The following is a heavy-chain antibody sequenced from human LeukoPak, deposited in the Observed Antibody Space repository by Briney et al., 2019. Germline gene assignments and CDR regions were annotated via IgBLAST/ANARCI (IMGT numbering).Heavy chain of an antibody. CDR1: GDSVSSNSV. CDR2: TYYRSTWYN. CDR3: ARDGVSLRYDSSGLILAYYYYYYGMDV. J-gene: IGHJ6*02. D-gene: IGHD3-22*01. Sequence: SQTLSLTCAISGDSVSSNSVRNWIRQSPSRGLEWLGRTYYRSTWYNDYAVSVKSRITINPDTSKNQFSLQLNSVTPEDTAVYYCARDGVSLRYDSSGLILAYYYYYYGMDVWGQGTTVTVSS. V-gene: IGHV6-1*01.